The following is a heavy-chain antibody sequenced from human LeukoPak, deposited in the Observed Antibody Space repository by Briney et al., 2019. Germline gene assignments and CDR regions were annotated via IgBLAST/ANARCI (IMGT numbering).Heavy chain of an antibody. D-gene: IGHD6-19*01. CDR2: ISGSGGST. Sequence: GGSLRLSCAASTFSFSRYAMSWVRQAPGKGLEWVSGISGSGGSTYYADSVKGRFTISRDNSKNTLYLQMNSLRAEDTAVYYCDSGYNSYWGQGTLVTVSS. CDR1: TFSFSRYA. V-gene: IGHV3-23*01. CDR3: DSGYNSY. J-gene: IGHJ4*02.